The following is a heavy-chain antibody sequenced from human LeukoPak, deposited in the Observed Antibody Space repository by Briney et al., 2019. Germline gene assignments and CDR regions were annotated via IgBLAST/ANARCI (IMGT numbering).Heavy chain of an antibody. J-gene: IGHJ4*01. V-gene: IGHV1-24*01. CDR1: GYTLTALS. CDR3: ATDQYSSSWYPVFDY. Sequence: WASVKVSCKVSGYTLTALSMHWVRQAPGKGLEGMGGFDPEDGETIYAQKFQGRVTMTEDTSTDTAYMELSSLRSEDTAVYYCATDQYSSSWYPVFDYWGHGTLVPVSS. D-gene: IGHD6-13*01. CDR2: FDPEDGET.